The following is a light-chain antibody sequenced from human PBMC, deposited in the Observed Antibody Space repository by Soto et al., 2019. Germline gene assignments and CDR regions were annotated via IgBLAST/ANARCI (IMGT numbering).Light chain of an antibody. CDR2: GAS. CDR3: QQYGNAPIT. Sequence: ETVVTQSPGTLSLSPGERATLSCRAAQTVYSSLLAWYQQKPGQAPRLLIYGASSRATGIPDRFSGSGSGTDFTLTISRVEPEDFAVYHCQQYGNAPITFGQGTRLEIK. J-gene: IGKJ5*01. CDR1: QTVYSSL. V-gene: IGKV3-20*01.